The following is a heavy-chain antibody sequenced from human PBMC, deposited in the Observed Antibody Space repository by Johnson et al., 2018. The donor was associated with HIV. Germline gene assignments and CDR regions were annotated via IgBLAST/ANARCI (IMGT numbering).Heavy chain of an antibody. CDR3: ARKKTAAVRMVANDAFDI. J-gene: IGHJ3*02. Sequence: QVQLVESGGGVVRPGGSLRLSCAASGFTFDDYGMSWVRHAPGKGLEWVAVISYDGSNKYYADSVKGRFTISRDNSKNTLYLQMNSLRAEDTAVYYCARKKTAAVRMVANDAFDIWGQGTMVTVSS. CDR1: GFTFDDYG. V-gene: IGHV3-30*03. CDR2: ISYDGSNK. D-gene: IGHD6-13*01.